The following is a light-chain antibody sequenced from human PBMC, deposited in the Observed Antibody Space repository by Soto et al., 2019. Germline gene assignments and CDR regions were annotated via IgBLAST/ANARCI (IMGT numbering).Light chain of an antibody. Sequence: LNQRPSASGTPGQRVTIPCSGSSSNIGSKTVNWYQQLPGTVPKLLIYNSYQRPSGVPDRFSASKSGTSASLAISGLQSEDEADYYCSSWDASLNGYVFGPGTTVTV. CDR3: SSWDASLNGYV. J-gene: IGLJ1*01. CDR2: NSY. CDR1: SSNIGSKT. V-gene: IGLV1-44*01.